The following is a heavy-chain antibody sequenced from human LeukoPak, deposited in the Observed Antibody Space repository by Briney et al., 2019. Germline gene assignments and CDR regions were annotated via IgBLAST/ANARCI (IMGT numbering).Heavy chain of an antibody. CDR1: GYTFTSYG. J-gene: IGHJ5*02. Sequence: ASVKVSCKASGYTFTSYGISWVRQAPGRGLEWMGWISAYNGNTNYAQKLQGRVTMTTDTSTSTAYMELRSLRSDDTAVYYCARDPRQRSSRPNWFDPWGQGTLVTVSS. CDR3: ARDPRQRSSRPNWFDP. CDR2: ISAYNGNT. D-gene: IGHD6-13*01. V-gene: IGHV1-18*01.